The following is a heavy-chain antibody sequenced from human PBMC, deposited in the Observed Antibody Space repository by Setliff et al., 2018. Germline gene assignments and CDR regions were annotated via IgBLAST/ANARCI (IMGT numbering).Heavy chain of an antibody. CDR3: ARGGPTLTISRVLVVSSFDP. CDR1: GASVSNVNYY. D-gene: IGHD3-3*01. CDR2: IYYSGKT. J-gene: IGHJ5*02. Sequence: SETLSLTCSVSGASVSNVNYYWGWIRQPPGKGLEWVASIYYSGKTYSNPSFKSRVTMSLDKSKNQFSLKLSSVTAADTATYYCARGGPTLTISRVLVVSSFDPWGQGSRVTVSS. V-gene: IGHV4-39*01.